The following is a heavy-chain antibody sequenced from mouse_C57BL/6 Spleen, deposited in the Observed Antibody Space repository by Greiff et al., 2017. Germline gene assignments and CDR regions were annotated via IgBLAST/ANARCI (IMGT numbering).Heavy chain of an antibody. V-gene: IGHV5-6*01. CDR3: ARPPYDGYLWYFDV. Sequence: EVQLVESGGDLVKPGGSLKLSCAASGFTFSSYGMSWVRQTPDKRLEWVATISSGGSYTYYPDSVKGRFTISRDNAKNTLYLQMSSLKSEDTAMYYCARPPYDGYLWYFDVWGTGTTVTVSS. CDR1: GFTFSSYG. CDR2: ISSGGSYT. D-gene: IGHD2-3*01. J-gene: IGHJ1*03.